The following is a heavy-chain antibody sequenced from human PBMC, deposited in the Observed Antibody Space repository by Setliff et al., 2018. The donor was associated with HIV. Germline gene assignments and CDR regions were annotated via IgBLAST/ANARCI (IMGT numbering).Heavy chain of an antibody. V-gene: IGHV3-74*01. Sequence: GGSLRLSCTTSGFTLSSHWMHWVRQAPGKGLVWVSRINRDGSFTNYADSVEGRFTISRDDAKNTLYLQMSSLRAEDTAVYYCVRSFQGGCFDSWGQGTQVTVSS. CDR2: INRDGSFT. J-gene: IGHJ4*03. CDR1: GFTLSSHW. CDR3: VRSFQGGCFDS.